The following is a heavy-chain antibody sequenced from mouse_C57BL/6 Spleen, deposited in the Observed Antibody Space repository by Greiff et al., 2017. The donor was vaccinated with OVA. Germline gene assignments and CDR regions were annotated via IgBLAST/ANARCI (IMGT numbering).Heavy chain of an antibody. D-gene: IGHD1-1*02. J-gene: IGHJ2*01. CDR3: TRLTVGAY. CDR2: IDPETGGT. V-gene: IGHV1-15*01. Sequence: SGAELVRPGASVTLSCKASGYTFTDYEMHWVQQTPVQGLEWIGYIDPETGGTAYNQKFKGQAILTADKSTSTAYMELRSLTSEDSAVYYCTRLTVGAYWGQGTTLTVSS. CDR1: GYTFTDYE.